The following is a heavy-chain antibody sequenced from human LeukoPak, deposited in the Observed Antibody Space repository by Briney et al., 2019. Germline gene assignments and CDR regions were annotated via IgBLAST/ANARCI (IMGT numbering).Heavy chain of an antibody. J-gene: IGHJ3*02. V-gene: IGHV3-11*01. CDR1: GFTFSDYY. D-gene: IGHD3-22*01. CDR3: ARDPGLDYYDSPGAFDI. Sequence: GGSLRLSCAASGFTFSDYYMSWIRQAPGKGLEWVSYISSSGSTIYYADSVKGRFTISGDNAKNSLYLQMNSLRAEDTAVYYCARDPGLDYYDSPGAFDIWGQGTMVTVSS. CDR2: ISSSGSTI.